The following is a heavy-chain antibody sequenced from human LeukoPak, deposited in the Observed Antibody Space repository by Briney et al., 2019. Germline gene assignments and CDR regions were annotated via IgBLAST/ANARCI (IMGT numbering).Heavy chain of an antibody. CDR2: INHSGST. D-gene: IGHD6-13*01. CDR3: ARGVSIAAAGYRIFYFDY. Sequence: SETLSLTCAVYGGSFSGYYWSWIRQPPGQGLEWIGEINHSGSTNYNPSLKSRVAISVDTSKNQFSLKLSSVTAADTAVYYCARGVSIAAAGYRIFYFDYWGQGTLVTVSS. V-gene: IGHV4-34*01. CDR1: GGSFSGYY. J-gene: IGHJ4*02.